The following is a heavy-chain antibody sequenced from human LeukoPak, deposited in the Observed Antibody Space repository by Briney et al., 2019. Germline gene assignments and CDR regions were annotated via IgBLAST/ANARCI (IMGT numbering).Heavy chain of an antibody. CDR1: GYTFASYW. Sequence: GESLKISCKGSGYTFASYWIGWVRQKPGKGLEWMGMISPGDSETRYSPTFQGQVTISADKSINTAYLQWSSLKASDTAFYFCARPSMDEDAFDIWGQGTMVTVSS. J-gene: IGHJ3*02. CDR3: ARPSMDEDAFDI. CDR2: ISPGDSET. D-gene: IGHD2-2*03. V-gene: IGHV5-51*01.